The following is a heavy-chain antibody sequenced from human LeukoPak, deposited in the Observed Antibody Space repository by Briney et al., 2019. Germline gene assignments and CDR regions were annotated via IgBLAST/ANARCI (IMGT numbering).Heavy chain of an antibody. CDR3: AREGSGYAFGDY. V-gene: IGHV1-3*01. CDR1: GYTFTSYA. D-gene: IGHD5-12*01. Sequence: ASVKVSCKASGYTFTSYAMRWMRQAPGQRLEWMGWINAGNGNTKYSQKFQGRVTITRDTSASTAYMELSSLRSEDTAVYYCAREGSGYAFGDYWGQGTLVTVSS. J-gene: IGHJ4*02. CDR2: INAGNGNT.